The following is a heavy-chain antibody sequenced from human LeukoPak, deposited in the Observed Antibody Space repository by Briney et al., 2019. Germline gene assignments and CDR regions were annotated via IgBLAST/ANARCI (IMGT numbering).Heavy chain of an antibody. CDR2: IIPIFGTA. Sequence: SVKVSCKASGYTFTSYGISWVRQAPGQGLEWMGGIIPIFGTANYAQKFQGRVTITADESTSTAYMELSSLRSEDTAVYYCARLDTAMDAFDYWGQGTLVTVSS. CDR3: ARLDTAMDAFDY. V-gene: IGHV1-69*13. D-gene: IGHD5-18*01. CDR1: GYTFTSYG. J-gene: IGHJ4*02.